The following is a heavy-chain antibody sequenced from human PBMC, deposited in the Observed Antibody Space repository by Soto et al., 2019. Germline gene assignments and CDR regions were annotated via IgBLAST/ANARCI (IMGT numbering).Heavy chain of an antibody. CDR3: ARVTGRYYYGMDV. CDR1: GGPFSRGGYY. V-gene: IGHV4-61*08. J-gene: IGHJ6*02. Sequence: PSETLSLTCTVSGGPFSRGGYYWSWIRQPPGKGLEWIGYIFYTGSTNYNPTLKSRVTISVDTSKNQFSLKLSSVTAADTAVYYCARVTGRYYYGMDVWGQGTTVTVSS. CDR2: IFYTGST.